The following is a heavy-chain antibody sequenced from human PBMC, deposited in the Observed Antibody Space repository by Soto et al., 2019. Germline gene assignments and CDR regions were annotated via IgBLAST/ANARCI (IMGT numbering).Heavy chain of an antibody. V-gene: IGHV3-23*01. CDR1: GFTFSSYA. J-gene: IGHJ4*02. CDR3: AKDQAYCGGDCYPTLIFDY. D-gene: IGHD2-21*02. CDR2: ISGSGGST. Sequence: GGSLRLSCAASGFTFSSYAMSWVRQAPGKGLEWVSAISGSGGSTYYADSVKGRFTISRDNSKNTLYLQMNSLRAEDTAVYYCAKDQAYCGGDCYPTLIFDYWGQGTLVTVSS.